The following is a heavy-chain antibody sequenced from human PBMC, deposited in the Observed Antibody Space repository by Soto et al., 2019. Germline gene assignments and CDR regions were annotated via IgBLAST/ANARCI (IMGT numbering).Heavy chain of an antibody. CDR3: ARRLGSRGFDY. J-gene: IGHJ4*02. CDR1: GFTFSSYA. CDR2: ISYDGSNK. V-gene: IGHV3-30-3*01. Sequence: QVQLVESGGGVVQPGRSLRLSCAVSGFTFSSYAMHWVRQAPGKGLEWVAVISYDGSNKYYADSVKGRFTISRDNSKNTLYLQMNSLRAEDTAVYYCARRLGSRGFDYWGQGTLVTVSS. D-gene: IGHD3-10*01.